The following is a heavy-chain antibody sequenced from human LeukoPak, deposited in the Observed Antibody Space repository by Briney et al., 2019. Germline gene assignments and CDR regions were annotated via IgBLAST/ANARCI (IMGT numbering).Heavy chain of an antibody. D-gene: IGHD6-19*01. J-gene: IGHJ3*02. CDR3: APYSSGWLSPMGFDI. Sequence: PGGSLRLSCAASGFTFSSYAMHWVRQAPGKGLEWVSAISGSGGSTYYADSVKGRFTISRDNSKNTLYLQMNSLRAEDTAVYYCAPYSSGWLSPMGFDIWGQGTMVTVSS. CDR1: GFTFSSYA. V-gene: IGHV3-23*01. CDR2: ISGSGGST.